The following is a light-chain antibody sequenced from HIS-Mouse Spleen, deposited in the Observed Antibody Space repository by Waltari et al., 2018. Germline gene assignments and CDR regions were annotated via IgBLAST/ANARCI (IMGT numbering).Light chain of an antibody. CDR1: SSDGGGYNY. CDR3: SSYTSSSTYV. J-gene: IGLJ1*01. V-gene: IGLV2-14*01. Sequence: QSALTQPASVSGSPGQSITTSCTGTSSDGGGYNYVPWYQQHPGKAPKLMIYEVSNRPSGVSNRFSGSKSGNTASLTISGLQAEDEADYYCSSYTSSSTYVFGTGTKVTVL. CDR2: EVS.